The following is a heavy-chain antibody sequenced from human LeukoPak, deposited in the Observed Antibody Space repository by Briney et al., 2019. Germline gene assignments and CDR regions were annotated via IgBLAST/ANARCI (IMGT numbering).Heavy chain of an antibody. CDR1: GFTFSSYA. V-gene: IGHV3-30*04. D-gene: IGHD5-12*01. J-gene: IGHJ4*02. Sequence: GGSLRLSCAASGFTFSSYAMHWVRQAPGKGLEWVALISYDGSHKYYADSVKGRFTISRDNSKNTLYLQMNSLRTEDTAVYYCAKGFTVATTDWGQGTLVTVSS. CDR2: ISYDGSHK. CDR3: AKGFTVATTD.